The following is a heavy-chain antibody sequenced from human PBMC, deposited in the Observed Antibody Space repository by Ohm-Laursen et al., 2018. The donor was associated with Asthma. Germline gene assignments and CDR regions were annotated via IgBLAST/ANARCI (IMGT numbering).Heavy chain of an antibody. CDR1: GYTFSRYS. J-gene: IGHJ4*02. Sequence: SLRLSCTASGYTFSRYSIHWVRQVPGKGLEWVASISTASTFIYYADSVRGRFTTSRDNAKNSVYLQMNSLRAEDTAVYYCARDGYNFRYWGQGTLVTVSS. V-gene: IGHV3-21*01. CDR3: ARDGYNFRY. D-gene: IGHD5-24*01. CDR2: ISTASTFI.